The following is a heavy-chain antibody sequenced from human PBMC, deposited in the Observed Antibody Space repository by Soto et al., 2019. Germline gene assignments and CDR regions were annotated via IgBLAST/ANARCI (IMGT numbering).Heavy chain of an antibody. Sequence: QVQLQESGPGLVKPSQTLSLTCTVSGGSISSGGYYWSWIRQHPGNGLEWIGYIYYSGSTYYNPSLKIRVTISVDTSKNQFSLKLSSVTAADTAVYYCATSDPYCGGECYSREGWFDPWGQGTMVTVSS. CDR2: IYYSGST. D-gene: IGHD2-21*01. V-gene: IGHV4-31*03. J-gene: IGHJ5*02. CDR1: GGSISSGGYY. CDR3: ATSDPYCGGECYSREGWFDP.